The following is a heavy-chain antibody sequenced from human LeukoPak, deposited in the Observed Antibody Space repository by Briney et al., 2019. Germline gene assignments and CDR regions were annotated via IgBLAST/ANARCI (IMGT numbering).Heavy chain of an antibody. Sequence: SETLSLTCTVSGYSISSGYYWGWIRQPPGKGLEWIGSIYHSGSTYYNPSLESRVTISVDTSKNQFSLKLSSVTAADTAVYYCARFKYDILTGYYTYAFDIWGQGTMVTVSS. CDR2: IYHSGST. V-gene: IGHV4-38-2*02. D-gene: IGHD3-9*01. J-gene: IGHJ3*02. CDR1: GYSISSGYY. CDR3: ARFKYDILTGYYTYAFDI.